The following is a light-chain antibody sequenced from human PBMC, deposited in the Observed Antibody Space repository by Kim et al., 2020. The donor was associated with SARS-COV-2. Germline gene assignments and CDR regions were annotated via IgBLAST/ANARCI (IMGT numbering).Light chain of an antibody. V-gene: IGKV1-27*01. J-gene: IGKJ4*01. CDR2: VAS. CDR3: QKYDYAPLT. CDR1: QGIGRY. Sequence: DIQMTQSPSSVSASVGDRVTITCRTSQGIGRYLAWYQQKPGKVPKLLISVASTLQSGVPSRFSGSGSGTDFTLTISSLQPEDVATYYCQKYDYAPLTFGGGTKVDIK.